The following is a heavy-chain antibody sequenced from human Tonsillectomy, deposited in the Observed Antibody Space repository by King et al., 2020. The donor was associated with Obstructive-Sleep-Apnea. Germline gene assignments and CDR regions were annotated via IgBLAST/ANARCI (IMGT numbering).Heavy chain of an antibody. CDR3: ASPGFDSSGYHNGDIDY. D-gene: IGHD3-22*01. V-gene: IGHV4-39*07. J-gene: IGHJ4*02. CDR1: GGSINSGSYY. Sequence: QLQESGPGLVKPSETLSLTCTVSGGSINSGSYYWGWIRQPPGKGLEWMGSIFNSGSTPNNPSLKSRVTISVDTSKNQFSLNLNSVTAADTAVYYCASPGFDSSGYHNGDIDYWGQGILVTVSS. CDR2: IFNSGST.